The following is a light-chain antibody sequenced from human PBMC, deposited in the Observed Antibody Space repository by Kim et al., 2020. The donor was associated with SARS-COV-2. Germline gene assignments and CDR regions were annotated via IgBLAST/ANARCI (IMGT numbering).Light chain of an antibody. J-gene: IGKJ1*01. V-gene: IGKV1-5*01. Sequence: ASIGERVSLTWRASQSISAWLAWYQQKPGKAPKLLIYEASSLESGVPSRFSGRGSGTEFTLTITSLQPDDFATYYCQEYASQSPTFGQGTKVDIK. CDR2: EAS. CDR3: QEYASQSPT. CDR1: QSISAW.